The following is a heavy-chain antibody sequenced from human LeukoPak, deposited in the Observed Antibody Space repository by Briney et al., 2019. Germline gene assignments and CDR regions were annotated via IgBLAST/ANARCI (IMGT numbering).Heavy chain of an antibody. J-gene: IGHJ4*02. CDR1: GFTFSSYW. Sequence: GGSLRLSCAASGFTFSSYWMSRVRQAPGKGLEWVVNIKQDGSEKYYVDSVKGRFTISRDNAKNSLYLQMNSLRAEDTAVYYCARDQHDFWSGYYNNYYFDYWGQGTLVTVSS. CDR2: IKQDGSEK. CDR3: ARDQHDFWSGYYNNYYFDY. D-gene: IGHD3-3*01. V-gene: IGHV3-7*03.